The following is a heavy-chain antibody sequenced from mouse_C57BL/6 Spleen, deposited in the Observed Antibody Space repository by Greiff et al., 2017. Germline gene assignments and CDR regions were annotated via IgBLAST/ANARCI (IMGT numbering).Heavy chain of an antibody. D-gene: IGHD1-1*02. V-gene: IGHV1-55*01. Sequence: QVQLQQPGAELVKPGASVKMSCKASGYTFTSYWITWVKQRPGQGLEWIGDIYPGSGSTNYNEKFKSKATLTVDASSSTAYMQLSSLTSEDSAVYYCERNDYPYAMDYWGQGTSVTVSS. CDR2: IYPGSGST. J-gene: IGHJ4*01. CDR3: ERNDYPYAMDY. CDR1: GYTFTSYW.